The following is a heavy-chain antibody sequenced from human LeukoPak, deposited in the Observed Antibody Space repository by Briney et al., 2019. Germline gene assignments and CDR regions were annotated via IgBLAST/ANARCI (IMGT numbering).Heavy chain of an antibody. Sequence: KPSETLSLTCTVSGGSISSYYWSWIRQPPGKGLEWIGSIYYSGSTYYNPSLKSRVTISVDTSKNQFSLKLSSVTAADTAVYYCARLAEYYDSSGYYFLYYFDYWGQGTLVTVSS. J-gene: IGHJ4*02. CDR2: IYYSGST. D-gene: IGHD3-22*01. V-gene: IGHV4-39*01. CDR3: ARLAEYYDSSGYYFLYYFDY. CDR1: GGSISSYY.